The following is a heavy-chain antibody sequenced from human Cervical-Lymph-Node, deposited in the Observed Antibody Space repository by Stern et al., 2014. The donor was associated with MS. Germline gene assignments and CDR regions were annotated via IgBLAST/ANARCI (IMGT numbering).Heavy chain of an antibody. V-gene: IGHV3-30*18. J-gene: IGHJ4*02. D-gene: IGHD4-11*01. CDR3: AKAGPLHHYFDY. Sequence: VQLEESGGGVVQPGRSLRLSCAASGFTFSSYGMHWVRQAPGKGLEWVAVISYDGSNKYYADSVKGRFTISRDNSKNTLYLQMNSLRAEDTAVYYCAKAGPLHHYFDYWGQGTLVTVSS. CDR2: ISYDGSNK. CDR1: GFTFSSYG.